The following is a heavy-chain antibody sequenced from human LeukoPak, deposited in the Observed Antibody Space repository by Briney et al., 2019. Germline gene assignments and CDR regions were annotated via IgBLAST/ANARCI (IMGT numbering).Heavy chain of an antibody. CDR2: IDHRGTA. V-gene: IGHV4-34*01. D-gene: IGHD3/OR15-3a*01. Sequence: SETLSLTCANCGGSFTVYYSSWGRQPPGKGLEWIGDIDHRGTATYNPSLKSRLTISADASKNQFSLKLNCVTDADTAVYYCAVGVRNLGLAASCDSWGQGNLVIVSS. CDR1: GGSFTVYY. J-gene: IGHJ5*01. CDR3: AVGVRNLGLAASCDS.